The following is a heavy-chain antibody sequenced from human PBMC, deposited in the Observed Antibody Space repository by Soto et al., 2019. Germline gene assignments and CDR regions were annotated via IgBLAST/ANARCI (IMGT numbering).Heavy chain of an antibody. CDR1: GFTFSSYS. CDR2: IGSSSSTI. Sequence: GGSLRLSCAASGFTFSSYSMNWVRQAPGKGLEWVSYIGSSSSTIYYADSVKGRFTISRDNAKNSLYLQMNSLRAEDTAVYYCARDPEREYSGYEYYFDYWGQGTLVTVSS. V-gene: IGHV3-48*01. CDR3: ARDPEREYSGYEYYFDY. D-gene: IGHD5-12*01. J-gene: IGHJ4*02.